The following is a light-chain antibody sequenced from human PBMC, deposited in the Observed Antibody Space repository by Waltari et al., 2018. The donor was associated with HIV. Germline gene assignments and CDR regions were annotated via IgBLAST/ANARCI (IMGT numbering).Light chain of an antibody. CDR3: QHYNNWT. J-gene: IGKJ1*01. CDR1: QSVSSN. V-gene: IGKV3-15*01. CDR2: GAS. Sequence: EIVMPQSPATLSVSPGARATLSCRASQSVSSNLAWYQQKPGQAPRLLIYGASTRATGIPARFSGSGSGTEFTLTISSLQSEDFAVYYCQHYNNWTFGQGTKVEIK.